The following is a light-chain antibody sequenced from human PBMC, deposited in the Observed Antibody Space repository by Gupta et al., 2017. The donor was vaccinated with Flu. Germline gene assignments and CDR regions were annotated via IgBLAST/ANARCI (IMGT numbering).Light chain of an antibody. CDR1: QDIRTY. V-gene: IGKV1-9*01. CDR2: AASTLQSCVPS. J-gene: IGKJ1*01. Sequence: DLQLRPTPAFPSASVGDRVTITCRASQDIRTYLAWYQQETGKGPKLLNAAASTLQSCVPSTLQSGVPSRFSGSGSGTEFTLTVSSLQPEDFATYYCQQVNNSPWTFGQGTKVEIK. CDR3: QQVNNSPWT.